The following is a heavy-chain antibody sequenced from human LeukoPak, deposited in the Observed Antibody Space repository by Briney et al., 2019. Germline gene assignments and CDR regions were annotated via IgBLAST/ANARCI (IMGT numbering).Heavy chain of an antibody. CDR2: ISYDGSNK. Sequence: GGSLRLSCAASGFTFSSYGMRWVRQAPGKGLEWVAVISYDGSNKYYADSVKGRFIISRDNSKNTLYLPMNSLRAEDTAVYYCAKGAIDLDYWGQGTLVTVSS. V-gene: IGHV3-30*18. J-gene: IGHJ4*02. CDR3: AKGAIDLDY. CDR1: GFTFSSYG. D-gene: IGHD3-16*02.